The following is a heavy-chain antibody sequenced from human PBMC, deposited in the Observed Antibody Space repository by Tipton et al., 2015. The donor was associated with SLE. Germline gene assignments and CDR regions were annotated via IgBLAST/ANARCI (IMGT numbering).Heavy chain of an antibody. Sequence: LRLSCTVSGGSISSSGYDWGWIRQPPGKGLEWIGSFYHSGSTYYNPSLKSRITISVDTSKNQFSLKLSSVTAADTAQYYCARLNVPTAMDFYYYYMDVWGNGTTVTVSS. V-gene: IGHV4-39*07. CDR2: FYHSGST. D-gene: IGHD2-2*01. CDR1: GGSISSSGYD. CDR3: ARLNVPTAMDFYYYYMDV. J-gene: IGHJ6*03.